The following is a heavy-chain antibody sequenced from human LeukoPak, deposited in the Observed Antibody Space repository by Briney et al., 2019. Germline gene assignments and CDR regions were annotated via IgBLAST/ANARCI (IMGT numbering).Heavy chain of an antibody. CDR3: ARYCGGDCYGMDV. CDR2: IKQDGSEK. Sequence: GGSLRLSCTASGFTFSSYWMSWLRQAPGKGLEWVANIKQDGSEKDYVDSVKGRFTISRDNPKNSLYLQMNNLRAEDTAVYYCARYCGGDCYGMDVWGQGTTVTVSS. V-gene: IGHV3-7*01. J-gene: IGHJ6*02. D-gene: IGHD2-21*01. CDR1: GFTFSSYW.